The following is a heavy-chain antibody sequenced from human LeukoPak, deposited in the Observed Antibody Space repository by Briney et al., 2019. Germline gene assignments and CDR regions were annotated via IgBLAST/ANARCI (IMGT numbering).Heavy chain of an antibody. CDR1: GGSISSSNW. D-gene: IGHD2-21*02. V-gene: IGHV4-4*02. CDR2: IYHSGST. CDR3: ARDSCGGDCYPTTGDAFDI. Sequence: TPSETLSLTCTVSGGSISSSNWWSWVRQPPGKGLEWIGEIYHSGSTNYNPSLKSRVTISVDKSKNQFSLKLSSVTAADTAVYYCARDSCGGDCYPTTGDAFDIWGQGTMVTVSS. J-gene: IGHJ3*02.